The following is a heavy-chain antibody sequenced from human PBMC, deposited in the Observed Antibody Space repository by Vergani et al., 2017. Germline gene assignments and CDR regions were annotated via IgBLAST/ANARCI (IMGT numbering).Heavy chain of an antibody. CDR3: ARIRYTDGQNPNYYMDV. V-gene: IGHV1-2*02. J-gene: IGHJ6*03. CDR2: FNPHSGGA. D-gene: IGHD5-18*01. Sequence: QVQLVQSGAEVKKPGASVRVSCQASGYTFTYYYIHWVRQAPGQGLEWMGWFNPHSGGANVAQKFQGRVTMTRDTSLSTAYMELSSLNSVDTAVYYCARIRYTDGQNPNYYMDVWGKGTTVTVFS. CDR1: GYTFTYYY.